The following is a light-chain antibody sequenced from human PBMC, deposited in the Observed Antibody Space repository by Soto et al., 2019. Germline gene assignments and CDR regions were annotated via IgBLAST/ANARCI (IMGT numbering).Light chain of an antibody. CDR1: NIGSKS. CDR3: QVWDSSSDHAV. Sequence: SYELTQPPSVSVAPGKTARITCGGNNIGSKSVHWYQQKPGQAPVLVIYYDSDRPSGIPERFSGYNSGNTATLTISRVEAGDEAEYYCQVWDSSSDHAVFGGGTQLTVL. J-gene: IGLJ7*01. V-gene: IGLV3-21*04. CDR2: YDS.